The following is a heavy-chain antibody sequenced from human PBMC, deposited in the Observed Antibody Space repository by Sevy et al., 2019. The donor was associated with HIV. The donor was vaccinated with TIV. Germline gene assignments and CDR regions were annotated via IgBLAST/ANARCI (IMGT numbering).Heavy chain of an antibody. CDR1: GFTFSSYT. D-gene: IGHD6-13*01. CDR2: ISGSGRYT. J-gene: IGHJ6*02. Sequence: GGSLRLSCAASGFTFSSYTMSWVRQAPGKGLEWVSAISGSGRYTYDADSVKGRFTLSRDNSKNTLYLQMNSLRAEDTAVYYCATRTVSSSFYYYYGMDVWGQGTTVTVSS. V-gene: IGHV3-23*01. CDR3: ATRTVSSSFYYYYGMDV.